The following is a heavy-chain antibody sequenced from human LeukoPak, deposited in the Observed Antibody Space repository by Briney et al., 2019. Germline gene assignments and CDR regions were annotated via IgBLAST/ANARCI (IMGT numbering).Heavy chain of an antibody. J-gene: IGHJ4*02. V-gene: IGHV1-46*01. CDR1: GYTFTGYW. D-gene: IGHD6-13*01. CDR2: INPSGGST. CDR3: ARAGIAAAGVDY. Sequence: ASVKVSCKAFGYTFTGYWMHWVRQAPGQGPEWMGIINPSGGSTSYAQKFQGRVTMTRDMSTSTVYMELSSLRSEDTAVYYCARAGIAAAGVDYWGQGTLVTVSS.